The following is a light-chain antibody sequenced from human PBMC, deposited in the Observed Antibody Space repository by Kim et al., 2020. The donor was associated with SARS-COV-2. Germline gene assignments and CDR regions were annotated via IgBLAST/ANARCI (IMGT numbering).Light chain of an antibody. CDR1: SSNIGNNY. Sequence: GQRVTISCSGSSSNIGNNYVSWYQQRPGPAPKFLIYDNNERPSGVPDRFSGSRSGTSATLAITGLQTGDEADYYCGTWDSSLSAVVFGGGTQLTVL. CDR2: DNN. CDR3: GTWDSSLSAVV. J-gene: IGLJ2*01. V-gene: IGLV1-51*01.